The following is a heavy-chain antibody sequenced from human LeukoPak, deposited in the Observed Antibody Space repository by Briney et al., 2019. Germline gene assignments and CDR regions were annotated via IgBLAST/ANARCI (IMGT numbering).Heavy chain of an antibody. D-gene: IGHD5-12*01. J-gene: IGHJ6*02. CDR2: IRSKAYGGTT. Sequence: GGSLRLYCTASGFIFGDHAMSWVRQAPGKGLEWVGFIRSKAYGGTTEYAASVKGRFTISRDDSEGIAYLQMNSLRIDDTAVYYCARGPIHLWLHNGMDVWGQGTTVIVFS. V-gene: IGHV3-49*04. CDR3: ARGPIHLWLHNGMDV. CDR1: GFIFGDHA.